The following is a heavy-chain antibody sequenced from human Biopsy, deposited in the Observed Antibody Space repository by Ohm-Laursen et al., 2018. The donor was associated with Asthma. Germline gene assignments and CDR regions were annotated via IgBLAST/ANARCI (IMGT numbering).Heavy chain of an antibody. Sequence: SLRLSCAASGFTFSSYGMHWVRQAPGKGLEWVACISYDGSNKYYADSVKGRSTISRDNSKNTLYLQMNSLRAEETAVYYCSREEPTSGWYQGSILRWGQGTLVTVSS. CDR3: SREEPTSGWYQGSILR. J-gene: IGHJ4*02. CDR1: GFTFSSYG. CDR2: ISYDGSNK. V-gene: IGHV3-30*03. D-gene: IGHD6-19*01.